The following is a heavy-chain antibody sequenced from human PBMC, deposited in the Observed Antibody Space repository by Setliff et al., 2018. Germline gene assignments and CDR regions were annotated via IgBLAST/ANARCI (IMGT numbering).Heavy chain of an antibody. CDR3: ARTTGYRLEGDFDY. J-gene: IGHJ4*02. D-gene: IGHD3-16*01. V-gene: IGHV3-11*01. CDR2: IHDSGNPT. Sequence: GGSLRLSCAASGFTFSDHYMDWVRQVPGKGLEWISYIHDSGNPTYYADSVKGRFTVSRDNAKNSLYLQMTSLRAEDTAIYYCARTTGYRLEGDFDYWGQGTLVTVSS. CDR1: GFTFSDHY.